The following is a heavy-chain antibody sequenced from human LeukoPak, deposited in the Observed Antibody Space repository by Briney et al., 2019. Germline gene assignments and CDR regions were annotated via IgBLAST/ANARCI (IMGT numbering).Heavy chain of an antibody. V-gene: IGHV1-8*02. Sequence: ASVKVSCKASGYTFTGYYMHWVRQATGQGLEWMGWMNPNSGNTGYAQKFQGRVTMTRNTSISTAYMELSSLRSEGTAVYYFGISLGAPDAFDIWAKGQWSPSLQ. J-gene: IGHJ3*02. D-gene: IGHD1-26*01. CDR3: GISLGAPDAFDI. CDR2: MNPNSGNT. CDR1: GYTFTGYY.